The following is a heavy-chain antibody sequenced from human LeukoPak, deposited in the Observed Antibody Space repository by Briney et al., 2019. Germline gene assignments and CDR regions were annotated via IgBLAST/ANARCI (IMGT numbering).Heavy chain of an antibody. V-gene: IGHV3-48*04. CDR1: GFTFSSYS. CDR2: IRGSSSTI. D-gene: IGHD1-26*01. J-gene: IGHJ4*02. Sequence: GGSLRLSCAASGFTFSSYSMNWVRQAPGKGLEWVSYIRGSSSTIYYADSVKGRFTISRDNAKNSLFLQMNSLRAEDTAVYYCARWGGAMRGLDYWGQGTLVTVSS. CDR3: ARWGGAMRGLDY.